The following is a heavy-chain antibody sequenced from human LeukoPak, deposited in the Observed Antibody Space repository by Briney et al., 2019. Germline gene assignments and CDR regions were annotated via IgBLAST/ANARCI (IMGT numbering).Heavy chain of an antibody. D-gene: IGHD3-22*01. Sequence: KPSETLSLTCTVSGGSISSSSYYWGWIRQPPGKGLEWIGSIYYSGSTYYNPSLKSRVTISVDTSKNQFSLKLSSVTAADTAVYYCARDPFYYDSSGPGFYYFGMDVWGQGTTVTVSS. V-gene: IGHV4-39*02. CDR3: ARDPFYYDSSGPGFYYFGMDV. CDR1: GGSISSSSYY. J-gene: IGHJ6*02. CDR2: IYYSGST.